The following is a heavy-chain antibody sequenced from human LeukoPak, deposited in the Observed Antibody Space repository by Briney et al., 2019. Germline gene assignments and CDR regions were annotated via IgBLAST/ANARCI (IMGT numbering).Heavy chain of an antibody. J-gene: IGHJ4*02. D-gene: IGHD2-2*03. Sequence: VESLKISCKGSGYSFTTYWIAWVRQMPGKGLEWMGIIYPDESNIRYSPSFQGQVTISADKSISTAYLQWSSLKASDTAMYYCARPPSRGYSSSFEYWGQGTLVTVSS. CDR1: GYSFTTYW. V-gene: IGHV5-51*01. CDR2: IYPDESNI. CDR3: ARPPSRGYSSSFEY.